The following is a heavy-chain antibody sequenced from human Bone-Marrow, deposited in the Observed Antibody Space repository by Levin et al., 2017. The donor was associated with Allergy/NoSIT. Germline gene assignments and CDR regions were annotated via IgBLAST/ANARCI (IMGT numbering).Heavy chain of an antibody. V-gene: IGHV4-59*01. CDR2: IYYSGST. Sequence: GSLRLSCTVSGGSISSYYWSWIRQPPGKGLEWIGYIYYSGSTNYNPSLKSRVTISVDTSKNQFSLKLSSVTAADTAVYYCARTGTSTTYDFDYWGQGTLVTVSS. CDR1: GGSISSYY. CDR3: ARTGTSTTYDFDY. D-gene: IGHD1-1*01. J-gene: IGHJ4*02.